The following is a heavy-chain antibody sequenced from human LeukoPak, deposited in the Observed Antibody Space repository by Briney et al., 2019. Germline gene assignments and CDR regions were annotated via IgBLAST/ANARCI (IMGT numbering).Heavy chain of an antibody. J-gene: IGHJ4*02. Sequence: GGSLRLSCAASGFTFSSYSMNWVRQAPGKGLEWVSYISGSSSTIYYADSVKGRFTISRDNAKNSLYLQMNSLRAEDTAVYYCARGPHYYDSSGYYYQPLDFDYWGQGTLVTVSS. V-gene: IGHV3-48*04. CDR2: ISGSSSTI. CDR3: ARGPHYYDSSGYYYQPLDFDY. D-gene: IGHD3-22*01. CDR1: GFTFSSYS.